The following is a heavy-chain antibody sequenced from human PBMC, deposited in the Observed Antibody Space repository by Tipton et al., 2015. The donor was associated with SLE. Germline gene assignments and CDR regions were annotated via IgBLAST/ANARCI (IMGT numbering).Heavy chain of an antibody. Sequence: TLSLTCAVSGGSISSGGYSWSWIRQPPGKGLEWIGNIYDTGITNYNPSLKSRVTMSLDTSKKLFSLKLSSVTAADTGVYYCARHAFWPGNKKNPDNWFHPWGQGALVTVSS. V-gene: IGHV4-61*08. CDR3: ARHAFWPGNKKNPDNWFHP. CDR1: GGSISSGGYS. J-gene: IGHJ5*02. CDR2: IYDTGIT.